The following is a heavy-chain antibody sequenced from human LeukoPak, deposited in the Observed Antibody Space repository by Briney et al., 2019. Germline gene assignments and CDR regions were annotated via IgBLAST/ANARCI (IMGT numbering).Heavy chain of an antibody. D-gene: IGHD1/OR15-1a*01. CDR1: GFSLNTDGVG. J-gene: IGHJ4*02. CDR2: IYWTDDK. Sequence: SGPTLVKPTQTLTLTCTFSGFSLNTDGVGVAWIRQPPGKALEWLALIYWTDDKRYSPSLKSRLAITKDTSKNQVVLTMTNMGPVDTATYYCTRLWNNYNYFDYWGQGALVTVSS. CDR3: TRLWNNYNYFDY. V-gene: IGHV2-5*01.